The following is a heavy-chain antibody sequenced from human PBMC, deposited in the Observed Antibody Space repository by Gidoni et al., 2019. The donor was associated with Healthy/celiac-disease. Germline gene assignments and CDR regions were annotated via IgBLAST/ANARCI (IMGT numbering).Heavy chain of an antibody. CDR3: TTARSLEWLPYSF. D-gene: IGHD3-3*01. CDR2: IKSKTDGGTT. CDR1: GFTFSNAW. J-gene: IGHJ3*01. Sequence: EVQLVESGGGLVKPGGSLRLSCAASGFTFSNAWMNWVRQAPGKGLEWVGRIKSKTDGGTTDYAAPVKGRFTISRDDSKNTLYLQMNSLKTEDTAVYYCTTARSLEWLPYSFWGQGTMVTVSS. V-gene: IGHV3-15*07.